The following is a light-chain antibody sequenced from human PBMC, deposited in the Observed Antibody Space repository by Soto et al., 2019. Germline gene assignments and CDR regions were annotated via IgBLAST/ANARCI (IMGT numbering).Light chain of an antibody. V-gene: IGKV1-9*01. Sequence: DIQLTQSPSFLSASEGDRVTIACRASQGIGYLLAWYQQKPGKGPKLLICFASTLQSGVPSRFTGSGSGTEFTLTISSLQPEDFGTYYCQQFNSYPRTFGQGTKVEIK. CDR3: QQFNSYPRT. CDR2: FAS. J-gene: IGKJ1*01. CDR1: QGIGYL.